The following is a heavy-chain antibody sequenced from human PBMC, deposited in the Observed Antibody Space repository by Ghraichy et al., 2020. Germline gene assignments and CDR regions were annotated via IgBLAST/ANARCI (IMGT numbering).Heavy chain of an antibody. D-gene: IGHD6-13*01. CDR2: ISGDGGST. J-gene: IGHJ4*02. V-gene: IGHV3-43*02. CDR3: AKDRVPPDSSWYGLGDY. CDR1: GFTFDDYA. Sequence: ETLSLTCAASGFTFDDYAMHWVRQAPGKGLEWVSLISGDGGSTYYADSVKGRFTISRDNSKNSLYLQMNSLRTEDTALYYCAKDRVPPDSSWYGLGDYWGQGTLVTVSS.